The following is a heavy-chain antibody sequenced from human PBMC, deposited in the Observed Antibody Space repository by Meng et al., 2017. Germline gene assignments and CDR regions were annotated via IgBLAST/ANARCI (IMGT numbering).Heavy chain of an antibody. CDR3: AHRRGDSREGWFDP. CDR1: GFSTSTSGGG. CDR2: IYWDDDK. J-gene: IGHJ5*02. V-gene: IGHV2-5*02. D-gene: IGHD2-21*02. Sequence: TLKEAGPTLVKPTQTLTLTCTFSGFSTSTSGGGGGWIRQPPGKALEWLALIYWDDDKRYSPSLKSRLTITKDTSKNQVVLTMTNMDPVDTATYYCAHRRGDSREGWFDPWGQGTLVTVSS.